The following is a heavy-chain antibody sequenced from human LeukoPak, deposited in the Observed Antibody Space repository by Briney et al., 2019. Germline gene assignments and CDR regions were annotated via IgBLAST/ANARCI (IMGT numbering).Heavy chain of an antibody. V-gene: IGHV1-8*01. CDR2: MNPNSGNT. D-gene: IGHD3-10*01. Sequence: AASVKVSCKASGYTFTSYDINWVRQAPGQGLEWMGWMNPNSGNTDYAQKFQGRVTMTRNTSISTAYMELSSLRSEDTAVYYCARGRGRSSWWMVRGVHTYGTKFDYWGQGTLVTVSS. CDR3: ARGRGRSSWWMVRGVHTYGTKFDY. CDR1: GYTFTSYD. J-gene: IGHJ4*02.